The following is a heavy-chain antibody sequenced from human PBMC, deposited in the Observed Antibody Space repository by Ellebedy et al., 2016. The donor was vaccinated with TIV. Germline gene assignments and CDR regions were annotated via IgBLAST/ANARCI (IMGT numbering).Heavy chain of an antibody. V-gene: IGHV4-39*01. D-gene: IGHD3-3*01. CDR3: ARHGLEWLLLVDS. J-gene: IGHJ4*02. Sequence: SETLSLXXSVSNDSISTNDYFWGWIRQSPGKGLEWIGSIYFDGRTYYSPSLKSRLIMSVHTSKNQFSLKLTSVTAADTAVYYCARHGLEWLLLVDSWGQGTQVTVSS. CDR2: IYFDGRT. CDR1: NDSISTNDYF.